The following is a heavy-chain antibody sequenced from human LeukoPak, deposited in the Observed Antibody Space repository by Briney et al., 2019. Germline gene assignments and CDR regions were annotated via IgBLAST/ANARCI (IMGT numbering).Heavy chain of an antibody. CDR1: GGTFSSYA. Sequence: SVKVSCKASGGTFSSYAISWVRQAPGQGLEWMGGIIPIFGTADYAQKFQGRVTITADESTSTAYMELSSLRSEDTAVYYCARAGEEQWLVGPPHHFDYWGQGTLVTVSS. J-gene: IGHJ4*02. CDR3: ARAGEEQWLVGPPHHFDY. V-gene: IGHV1-69*13. CDR2: IIPIFGTA. D-gene: IGHD6-19*01.